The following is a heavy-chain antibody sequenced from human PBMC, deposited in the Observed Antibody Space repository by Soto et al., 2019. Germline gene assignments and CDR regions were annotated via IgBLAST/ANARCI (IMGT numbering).Heavy chain of an antibody. D-gene: IGHD3-22*01. CDR1: GGSISSYY. J-gene: IGHJ4*02. CDR2: IYYSGST. Sequence: SETLSLTCTVSGGSISSYYWSWIRQPPGKGLEWIGYIYYSGSTNYNPSLKSRVTISVDTSKNQFSLKLSSVTAADTAVYYCARHDSPEYYFDYWGQGTLVTVSS. CDR3: ARHDSPEYYFDY. V-gene: IGHV4-59*08.